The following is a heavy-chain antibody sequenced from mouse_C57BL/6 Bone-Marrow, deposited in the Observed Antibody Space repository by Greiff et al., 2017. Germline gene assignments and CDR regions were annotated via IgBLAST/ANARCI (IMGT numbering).Heavy chain of an antibody. CDR2: IYPGSGST. J-gene: IGHJ4*01. V-gene: IGHV1-55*01. Sequence: QVQLQQPGAELVKPGASVKMSCKASGYTFTSYWITWVKQRPGQGLEWIGDIYPGSGSTNYNEKFKSKATLTVDTSSNTAYMQLSSLTSEDSAVYYCAILLLRLYYAIDNWYQGTSVTVSS. D-gene: IGHD1-1*01. CDR1: GYTFTSYW. CDR3: AILLLRLYYAIDN.